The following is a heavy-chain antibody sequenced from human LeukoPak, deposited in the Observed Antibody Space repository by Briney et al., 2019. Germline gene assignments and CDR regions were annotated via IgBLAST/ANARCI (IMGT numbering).Heavy chain of an antibody. CDR1: GGSISSGSYY. Sequence: SETLSLTCTVSGGSISSGSYYWSWIRQPAGKGLEWIGRIYTSGSTNYNPSLKSRVTISVDTSKNQFSLKLSSVTAADTAVYYCARDGSVNDSSGSIDYWGQGTLVTVSS. CDR2: IYTSGST. V-gene: IGHV4-61*02. CDR3: ARDGSVNDSSGSIDY. D-gene: IGHD3-22*01. J-gene: IGHJ4*02.